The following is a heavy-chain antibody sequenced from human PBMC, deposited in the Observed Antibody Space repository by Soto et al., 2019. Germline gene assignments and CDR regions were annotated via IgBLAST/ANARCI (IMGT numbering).Heavy chain of an antibody. Sequence: PGGSLRLSCAASGFTFSSYAMSWVRQAPGKGLEWVSAISGSGGSTYYADSVKGRFTISRDNSKNTLYLQMNSLRAEDTAVYYCAKGSRIPIRDYYYMDVWGKGTTVTVSS. CDR2: ISGSGGST. V-gene: IGHV3-23*01. D-gene: IGHD2-15*01. CDR1: GFTFSSYA. J-gene: IGHJ6*03. CDR3: AKGSRIPIRDYYYMDV.